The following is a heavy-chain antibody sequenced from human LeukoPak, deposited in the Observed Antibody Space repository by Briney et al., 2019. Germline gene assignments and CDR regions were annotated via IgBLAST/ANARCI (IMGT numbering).Heavy chain of an antibody. J-gene: IGHJ6*03. D-gene: IGHD3-10*01. Sequence: PSVKVSCKSSAYTFTSYDINWVRQPTGQGLEWMGWTNPNSGNTGYAQKFQGRVTITRNTSISTAYMELSSLRSEDTAVYYCARTMVRGVLYYYYYMDVWGKGTTVTVSS. CDR1: AYTFTSYD. CDR2: TNPNSGNT. V-gene: IGHV1-8*03. CDR3: ARTMVRGVLYYYYYMDV.